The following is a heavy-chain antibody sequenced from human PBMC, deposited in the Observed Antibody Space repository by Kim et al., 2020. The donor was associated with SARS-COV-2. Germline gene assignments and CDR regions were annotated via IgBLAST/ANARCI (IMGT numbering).Heavy chain of an antibody. CDR1: GFTVSSNY. Sequence: WGSLRLSCAASGFTVSSNYMSWARQAPGKGLEWVSIIYSGGSTYYADSVKGRFTISRDNSKNTLYLQMNSLRAEDTAVYYCARARPTRITMIVVVHPGYFDYWGQGTLVTVSS. V-gene: IGHV3-53*01. D-gene: IGHD3-22*01. CDR3: ARARPTRITMIVVVHPGYFDY. J-gene: IGHJ4*02. CDR2: IYSGGST.